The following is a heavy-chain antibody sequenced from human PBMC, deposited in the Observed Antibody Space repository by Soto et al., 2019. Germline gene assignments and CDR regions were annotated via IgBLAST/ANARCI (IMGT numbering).Heavy chain of an antibody. CDR3: GRDPNGDYVGAFDF. V-gene: IGHV3-23*01. CDR2: IFSGGGS. J-gene: IGHJ3*01. D-gene: IGHD4-17*01. CDR1: GFSFTKYA. Sequence: GGSLRLSCEVSGFSFTKYAMTWVRQAPGKGLEWVASIFSGGGSSHADSVKGRFTISRDNSKNTVYLQMNSLRDEDTAVYYCGRDPNGDYVGAFDFWGHGTMVTVSS.